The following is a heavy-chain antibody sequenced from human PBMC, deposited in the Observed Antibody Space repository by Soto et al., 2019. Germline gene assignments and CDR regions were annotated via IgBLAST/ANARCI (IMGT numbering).Heavy chain of an antibody. Sequence: QVQLVQSEAEVKKPGASVKISCKASGYIFTNFYIHWVRQAPGQGLEWMGIVNPSDGGKSYGQRFQGRGTMTRDTSRSTVNMELGSLRSEDTAVYYCAGGGEVGSGWGHHFDYWGQGALVTVSS. J-gene: IGHJ4*02. V-gene: IGHV1-46*01. CDR3: AGGGEVGSGWGHHFDY. CDR2: VNPSDGGK. D-gene: IGHD6-19*01. CDR1: GYIFTNFY.